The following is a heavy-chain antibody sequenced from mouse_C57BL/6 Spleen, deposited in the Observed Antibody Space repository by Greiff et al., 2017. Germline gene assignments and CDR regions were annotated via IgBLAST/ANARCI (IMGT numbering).Heavy chain of an antibody. CDR3: ARSEGTWFAY. Sequence: EVQLQQSGPELVKPGASVQISCKASGYTFTDYYMNWVKQSHGKSLEWIGGINPNNGGTSYNQKLKGKATLTVDKSSSTAYMELRSLTSEDSAVYYCARSEGTWFAYWGQGTLVTVSA. CDR1: GYTFTDYY. J-gene: IGHJ3*01. CDR2: INPNNGGT. V-gene: IGHV1-26*01.